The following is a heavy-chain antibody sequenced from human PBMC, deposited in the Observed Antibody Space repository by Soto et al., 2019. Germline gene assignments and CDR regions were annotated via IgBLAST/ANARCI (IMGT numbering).Heavy chain of an antibody. CDR1: GFTFSSYA. Sequence: EVQLLESGGGLVQPGGSLRLSCAASGFTFSSYAMSWVRQAPGKGLEWVSAISGSGGSTYYADSVKGRFTISRDNSKNTLYLQMNSLRAEDTAVYYCVTHGVQLWFVLGDHRYYGMDVWGQGTTVTVSS. V-gene: IGHV3-23*01. D-gene: IGHD5-18*01. J-gene: IGHJ6*02. CDR3: VTHGVQLWFVLGDHRYYGMDV. CDR2: ISGSGGST.